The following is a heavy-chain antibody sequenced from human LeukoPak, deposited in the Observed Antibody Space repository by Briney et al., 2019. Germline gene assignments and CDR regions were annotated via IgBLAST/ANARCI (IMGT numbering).Heavy chain of an antibody. V-gene: IGHV4-59*01. CDR2: IYYSGST. J-gene: IGHJ3*02. CDR3: ARVPGSRDAFDI. D-gene: IGHD1-14*01. CDR1: GGSISSYY. Sequence: PSETLSLTCTVPGGSISSYYWSWIRQPPGKGLEWIGYIYYSGSTNYNPSLKSRVTISVDTSKNQFSLELSSVTAADTAVYYCARVPGSRDAFDIWGQGTMVTVSS.